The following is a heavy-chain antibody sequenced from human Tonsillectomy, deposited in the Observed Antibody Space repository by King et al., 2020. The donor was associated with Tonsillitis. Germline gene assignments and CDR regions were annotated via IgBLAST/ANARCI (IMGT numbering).Heavy chain of an antibody. J-gene: IGHJ4*02. CDR2: ISYDGSNK. D-gene: IGHD3-3*01. V-gene: IGHV3-30*18. CDR1: GFTFSSYG. CDR3: AKDLDDFWSGYPL. Sequence: VQLVESGGGVVQPGRSLRLSCAASGFTFSSYGMHWVRQAPGKGLEWVAVISYDGSNKYYADSVKGRFTISRDNSKNTLYLQMNSLRAEDTAVYYCAKDLDDFWSGYPLWGQGTLVTVSS.